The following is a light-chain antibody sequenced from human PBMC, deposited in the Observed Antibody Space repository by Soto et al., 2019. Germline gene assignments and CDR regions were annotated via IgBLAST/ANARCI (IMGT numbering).Light chain of an antibody. CDR3: CSYAGSNNYYL. CDR2: EVV. CDR1: KNDIGLYDF. J-gene: IGLJ1*01. Sequence: QSVLTQPPSASGSPGQSVTISCTGTKNDIGLYDFVSWYQHHPGKAPRLIIYEVVQRPSGVPDRFSGSKSGNTALLTVSGLQAEDEADYYCCSYAGSNNYYLFGTGTKVTVL. V-gene: IGLV2-8*01.